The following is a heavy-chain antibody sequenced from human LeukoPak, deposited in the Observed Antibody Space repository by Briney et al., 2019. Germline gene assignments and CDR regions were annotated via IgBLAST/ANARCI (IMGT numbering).Heavy chain of an antibody. CDR1: GFTFSLYT. CDR3: ARDVGGGDTFDY. CDR2: ISYDGSDK. V-gene: IGHV3-30*04. Sequence: GGSLRLSCAASGFTFSLYTMHWVRQAPGKGLEWVAVISYDGSDKYYADSVKGRFTISRDNSRNTLFLQMNGLRAEDTAVYFCARDVGGGDTFDYWGQGTLVTVSS. J-gene: IGHJ4*02. D-gene: IGHD2-21*02.